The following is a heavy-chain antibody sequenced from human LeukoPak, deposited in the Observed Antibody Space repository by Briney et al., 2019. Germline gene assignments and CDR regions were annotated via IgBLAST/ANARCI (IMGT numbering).Heavy chain of an antibody. J-gene: IGHJ4*02. CDR1: GFTFSNYS. CDR2: ISSSSSYI. Sequence: GGSLRLSCAASGFTFSNYSMNWVRQAPGKGLEWVSSISSSSSYIYYADSVKGRFTISRDNAKNSLYLQMNSLRAEDTAVYYCARDRPAVAGFYWGQGTLVTVSS. V-gene: IGHV3-21*01. D-gene: IGHD6-19*01. CDR3: ARDRPAVAGFY.